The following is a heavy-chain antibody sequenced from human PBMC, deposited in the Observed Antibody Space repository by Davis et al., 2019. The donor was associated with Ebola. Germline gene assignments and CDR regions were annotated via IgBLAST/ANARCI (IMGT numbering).Heavy chain of an antibody. Sequence: SVKVSCKASGGTFSSNSISWVRQAPGQGLEWMGGIIPLFGTANYAQKFQGRVTITADESTSTAYMELRSLRSEDTAVYYCARRLRHSRYFDLWGRGTLVTVSS. D-gene: IGHD4-17*01. CDR2: IIPLFGTA. CDR1: GGTFSSNS. J-gene: IGHJ2*01. CDR3: ARRLRHSRYFDL. V-gene: IGHV1-69*13.